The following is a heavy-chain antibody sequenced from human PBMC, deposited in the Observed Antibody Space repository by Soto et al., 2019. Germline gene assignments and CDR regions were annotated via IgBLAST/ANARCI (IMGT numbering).Heavy chain of an antibody. CDR2: ITYSADT. CDR1: GGSFSGYS. CDR3: ARGRIGAAGTVDY. V-gene: IGHV4-34*01. D-gene: IGHD6-13*01. J-gene: IGHJ4*01. Sequence: QVQLQQWGAGLLKPSETLSLTCAVSGGSFSGYSWIWIRQPPGKGLEWLGQITYSADTAYNPSLRSRVAISEDSSKKQLSLSLTSMTAADTTVYYCARGRIGAAGTVDYWGHGILVTVSS.